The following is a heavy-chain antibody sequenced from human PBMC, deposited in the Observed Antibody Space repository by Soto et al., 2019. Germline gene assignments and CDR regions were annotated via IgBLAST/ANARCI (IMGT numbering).Heavy chain of an antibody. D-gene: IGHD6-13*01. V-gene: IGHV4-34*01. CDR1: GGSFSGYY. J-gene: IGHJ4*02. CDR2: INHSGST. CDR3: ARGPRFYSSSWHRY. Sequence: QVQLQQWGAGLLKPSETLSLTCAVYGGSFSGYYWSWIRQPPGKGLEWIGEINHSGSTNYNPSLKRRVTISVHTSKNQFSLKLSSVTAADTAVYYCARGPRFYSSSWHRYWGQGTLVTVSS.